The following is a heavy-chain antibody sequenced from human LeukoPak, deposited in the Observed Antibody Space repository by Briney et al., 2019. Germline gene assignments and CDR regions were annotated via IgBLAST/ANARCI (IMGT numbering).Heavy chain of an antibody. CDR1: GFIFSSYG. J-gene: IGHJ6*02. CDR2: INHNGNVN. Sequence: GGSLRLSCAASGFIFSSYGMHWVRQAPGKGLEWVASINHNGNVNYYVDSVKGRFTISRDNAKNSLYLQMSNLRAEDTAVYFCARGGGLDVWGQGATVTVSS. CDR3: ARGGGLDV. D-gene: IGHD3-16*01. V-gene: IGHV3-7*03.